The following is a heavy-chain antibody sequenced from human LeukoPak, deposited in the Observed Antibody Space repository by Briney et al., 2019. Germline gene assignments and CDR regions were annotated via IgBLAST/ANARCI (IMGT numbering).Heavy chain of an antibody. Sequence: PGGSLRLSCAASGFTFSSYEMNWVRQAPGKGLEWVSYISSSGSTIYYADSVKGRFTISRDNAKNSLYLQMNSLRAEDTAVYYCARGGYCSSTICYWYNAFDMWGQGTMVTVSS. D-gene: IGHD2-2*01. CDR3: ARGGYCSSTICYWYNAFDM. CDR1: GFTFSSYE. J-gene: IGHJ3*02. V-gene: IGHV3-48*03. CDR2: ISSSGSTI.